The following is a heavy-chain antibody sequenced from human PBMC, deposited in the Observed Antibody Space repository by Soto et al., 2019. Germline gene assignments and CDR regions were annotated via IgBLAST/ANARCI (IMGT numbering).Heavy chain of an antibody. V-gene: IGHV4-59*01. J-gene: IGHJ6*02. CDR1: SGSISSSY. CDR3: ARLAPLFLNDYYYYHAMDV. D-gene: IGHD3-9*01. Sequence: SETLSLTCTVSSGSISSSYWSWIRQPPGKGLEWIGYIHHSGSTNYNPSLKSRLTLSLDTSKNQFSLKVSSVTAADTAVYYCARLAPLFLNDYYYYHAMDVWGQGTTVTVSS. CDR2: IHHSGST.